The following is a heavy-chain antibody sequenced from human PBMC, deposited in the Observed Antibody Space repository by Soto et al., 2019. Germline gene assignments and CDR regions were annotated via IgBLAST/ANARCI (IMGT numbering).Heavy chain of an antibody. V-gene: IGHV1-46*01. CDR3: ARYGDSSVKYRNNWFDP. D-gene: IGHD3-22*01. CDR1: GYTFTSYY. CDR2: INPSGGST. Sequence: GASVKVSCKASGYTFTSYYMHWVRQAPGQGLEWMGIINPSGGSTSYAQKFQGRVTMTRDTSTSTVYMELSSLRSEDTAVYYCARYGDSSVKYRNNWFDPWGQGTLVTVSS. J-gene: IGHJ5*02.